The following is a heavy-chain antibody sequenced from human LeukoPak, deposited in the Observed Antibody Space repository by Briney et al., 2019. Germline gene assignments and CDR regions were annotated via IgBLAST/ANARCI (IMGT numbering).Heavy chain of an antibody. CDR3: ARDPSNTSGYRGYHDY. J-gene: IGHJ4*02. CDR1: GYTFNKYG. CDR2: ISCFNGYT. Sequence: ASVKVSCKASGYTFNKYGISWVRQAPGQGLEWMGWISCFNGYTRYVQKFQGRVTMTKDTSTSTVHMKLRSLRSDDTAVYYCARDPSNTSGYRGYHDYWGQGALVTVSS. D-gene: IGHD5-12*01. V-gene: IGHV1-18*01.